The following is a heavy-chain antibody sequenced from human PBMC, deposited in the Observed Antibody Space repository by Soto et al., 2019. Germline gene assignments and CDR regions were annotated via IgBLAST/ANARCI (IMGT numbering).Heavy chain of an antibody. CDR3: TTGSPGIAARPDYYYYYGMDV. J-gene: IGHJ6*02. CDR2: IKSKTDGGTT. V-gene: IGHV3-15*07. CDR1: GLTFSNAG. D-gene: IGHD6-6*01. Sequence: PGGSLRLSCAASGLTFSNAGMNWVRQAPGKGLEWVGRIKSKTDGGTTDYAAPVKGRFTISRDDSKNTLYLQMNSLKTEDTAVYYCTTGSPGIAARPDYYYYYGMDVWGQGTTVTVSS.